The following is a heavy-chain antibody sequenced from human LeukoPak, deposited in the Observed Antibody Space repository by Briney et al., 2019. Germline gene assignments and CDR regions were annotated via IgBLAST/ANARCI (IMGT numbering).Heavy chain of an antibody. V-gene: IGHV3-21*01. CDR3: AREDGR. CDR2: ISSSSSYI. J-gene: IGHJ3*01. CDR1: GFTFNIYI. D-gene: IGHD5-24*01. Sequence: GGSLRLSCAASGFTFNIYIINWVRQAPGKGLEWVSAISSSSSYIYYADSVKGRFTISRDNAKNSVYLQMNSLRVEDTAVYYCAREDGRWGQGTMVTVSS.